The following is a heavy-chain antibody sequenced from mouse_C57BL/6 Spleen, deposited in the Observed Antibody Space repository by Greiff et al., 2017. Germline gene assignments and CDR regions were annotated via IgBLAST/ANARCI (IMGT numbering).Heavy chain of an antibody. Sequence: VQLQQSGAELVRPGTSVKMSCKASGYTFTNYWIGWAKQRPGHGLEWIGDIYPGGGCTNYNEKFKGKATLTADKSSSTAYMQFSSLTSEDSAIYYCAREAGIYDGYFGSAMDYWGQGTSLTVSS. CDR2: IYPGGGCT. CDR1: GYTFTNYW. J-gene: IGHJ4*01. V-gene: IGHV1-63*01. D-gene: IGHD2-3*01. CDR3: AREAGIYDGYFGSAMDY.